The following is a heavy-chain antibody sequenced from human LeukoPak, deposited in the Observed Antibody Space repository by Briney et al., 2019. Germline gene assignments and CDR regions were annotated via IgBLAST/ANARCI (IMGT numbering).Heavy chain of an antibody. CDR1: GFTFRDYA. CDR3: TRIGIGIIGRDPVDY. V-gene: IGHV3-49*04. D-gene: IGHD2-21*01. Sequence: PGGSLRLSCATSGFTFRDYAMSWVRLAPGKGPQWVGFIRSKTYGGAADYGASVKGRFTIYRDDSQSIAYLLMNRLEIEDTAVYYCTRIGIGIIGRDPVDYWGQGTLVTVSS. J-gene: IGHJ4*02. CDR2: IRSKTYGGAA.